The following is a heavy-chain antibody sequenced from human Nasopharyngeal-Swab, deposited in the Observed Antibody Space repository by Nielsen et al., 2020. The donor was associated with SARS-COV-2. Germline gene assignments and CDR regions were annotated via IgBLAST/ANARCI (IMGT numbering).Heavy chain of an antibody. Sequence: GESLKISCAAFGFTVSSNYMSWVRQAPGKGLEWVSVIYSGGSTYYADSVKGRFTISRDNSKNTLYLQMNSLRAEDTAVYYCARGCYDSIRWGQGTLVTVSS. J-gene: IGHJ4*02. CDR1: GFTVSSNY. CDR2: IYSGGST. CDR3: ARGCYDSIR. D-gene: IGHD3-22*01. V-gene: IGHV3-66*01.